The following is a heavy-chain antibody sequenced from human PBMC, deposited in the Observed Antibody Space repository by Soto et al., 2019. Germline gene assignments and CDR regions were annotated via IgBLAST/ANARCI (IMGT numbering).Heavy chain of an antibody. CDR3: ARDKGELEPLDY. CDR1: GGTFSSYA. D-gene: IGHD1-1*01. Sequence: SVKVSCKASGGTFSSYAISWVRQAPGQGLEWMGGIIPIFGTANYAQKFQGRVTITADKSTSTAYMELSSLRSEDTAVYYCARDKGELEPLDYWGQGTLVTVSS. V-gene: IGHV1-69*06. J-gene: IGHJ4*02. CDR2: IIPIFGTA.